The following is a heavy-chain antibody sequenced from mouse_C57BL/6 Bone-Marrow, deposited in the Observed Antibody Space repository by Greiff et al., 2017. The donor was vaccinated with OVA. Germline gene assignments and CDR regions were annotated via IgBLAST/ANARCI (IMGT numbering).Heavy chain of an antibody. D-gene: IGHD2-4*01. V-gene: IGHV1-53*01. CDR1: GYTFTSYW. J-gene: IGHJ3*01. CDR3: ARSGENYDYAWFAY. Sequence: VQLQHPGTELVKPGASVKLSCKASGYTFTSYWMHWVKQRPGQGLEWIGNINPSNGGTNYNEKFKSKATLTVDKSSSTAYMQLSSLTSEDSAVYYCARSGENYDYAWFAYWGQGTLVTVSA. CDR2: INPSNGGT.